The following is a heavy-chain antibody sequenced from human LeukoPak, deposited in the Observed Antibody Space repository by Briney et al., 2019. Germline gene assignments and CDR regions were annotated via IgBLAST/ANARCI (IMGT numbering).Heavy chain of an antibody. J-gene: IGHJ4*02. CDR1: GGSVSSGSYY. Sequence: PSETLSLTCTVSGGSVSSGSYYWSWIRQPPGMGREWVGKLNQNGNTNYNPSLKSRVTLSVDKSKRQFSLNLSSVTAADRAVYYCARRPYNTYYYVSGSYYNDWGQGTLVTVSS. CDR2: LNQNGNT. D-gene: IGHD3-10*01. CDR3: ARRPYNTYYYVSGSYYND. V-gene: IGHV4-61*01.